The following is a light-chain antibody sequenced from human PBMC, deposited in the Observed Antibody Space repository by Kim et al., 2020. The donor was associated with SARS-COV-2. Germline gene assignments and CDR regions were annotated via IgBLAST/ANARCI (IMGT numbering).Light chain of an antibody. Sequence: EIVMTQSPATLSVSPGERATLSCRASQSVSNNLAWYQHKPGQAPRLLIYGVSTRATGISARFSGSGSGTEFTLTISSLQSEDFAVYYCQQYNDLPPMYTFGQGTKLEIK. J-gene: IGKJ2*01. V-gene: IGKV3-15*01. CDR1: QSVSNN. CDR2: GVS. CDR3: QQYNDLPPMYT.